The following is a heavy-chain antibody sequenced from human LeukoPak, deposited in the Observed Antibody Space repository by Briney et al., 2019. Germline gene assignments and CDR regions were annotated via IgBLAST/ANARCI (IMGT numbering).Heavy chain of an antibody. J-gene: IGHJ4*02. CDR3: ARMNCSGGSCYYFDY. Sequence: GESLKISCKASGHLFTNHWIAWVRQMPGKGLEWMEIICPGDSDSKYSPSFQGHVTISADKSISTAYLQWSSLKASDTAMYYCARMNCSGGSCYYFDYWGQGTLVTVSS. CDR2: ICPGDSDS. CDR1: GHLFTNHW. D-gene: IGHD2-15*01. V-gene: IGHV5-51*01.